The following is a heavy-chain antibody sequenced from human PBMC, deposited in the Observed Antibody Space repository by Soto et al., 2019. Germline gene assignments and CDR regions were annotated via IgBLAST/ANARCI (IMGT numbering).Heavy chain of an antibody. J-gene: IGHJ5*02. CDR2: TYNSGST. Sequence: PSETLSLTCSFSVGSISTYYWSWIRQPPGKGLEWIGFTYNSGSTKYNPSLTGRVTISVDTSKNQFSLKLSSVTAADTAVYYCARDGSGTYFNWFDPWGQGTLVTVSS. V-gene: IGHV4-59*01. CDR3: ARDGSGTYFNWFDP. CDR1: VGSISTYY. D-gene: IGHD3-10*01.